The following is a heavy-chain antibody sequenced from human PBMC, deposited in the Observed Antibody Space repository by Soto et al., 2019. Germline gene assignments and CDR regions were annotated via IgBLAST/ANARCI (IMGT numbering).Heavy chain of an antibody. V-gene: IGHV3-66*01. Sequence: EVQVVESGGGLVQPGGSLRLSCATSGFAVSSNYMNWVRQAPGKGLEWVSVTYSGGSTYYADSVKGRFTVSSDISKNTLNLQMNSLRAEDTAVYYCARDKGRSFDLWGRGTLVTVSS. CDR1: GFAVSSNY. J-gene: IGHJ2*01. CDR3: ARDKGRSFDL. CDR2: TYSGGST.